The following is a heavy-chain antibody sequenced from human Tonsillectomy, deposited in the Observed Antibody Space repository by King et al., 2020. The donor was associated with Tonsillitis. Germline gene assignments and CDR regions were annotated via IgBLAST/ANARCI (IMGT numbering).Heavy chain of an antibody. D-gene: IGHD3-10*01. CDR3: ARVGGFGASSAFDI. Sequence: VQLVESGAEVKKPGASVKVSCKASGYTFTGYYMHWVRQAPGQGLEWMGWINPNSGGTKYAQKFQGRVTMTRDTSISTAYMELSRLRSDDTAVYYCARVGGFGASSAFDIWGQGTMVTVSS. CDR1: GYTFTGYY. J-gene: IGHJ3*02. CDR2: INPNSGGT. V-gene: IGHV1-2*02.